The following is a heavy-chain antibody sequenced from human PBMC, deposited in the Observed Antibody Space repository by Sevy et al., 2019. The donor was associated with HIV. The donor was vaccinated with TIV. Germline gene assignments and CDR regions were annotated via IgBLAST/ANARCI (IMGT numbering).Heavy chain of an antibody. CDR3: AREGGMVYAILDY. J-gene: IGHJ4*02. V-gene: IGHV3-7*03. CDR2: IKQDGSEK. D-gene: IGHD2-8*01. Sequence: GGSLRLSCAASGFTFSSYWMSWVRQAPGKGLEWVTNIKQDGSEKYYVDSVKGRFIISRDNAKNSLYLQMNSLRAEDTAVYYCAREGGMVYAILDYWGQGTLVTVSS. CDR1: GFTFSSYW.